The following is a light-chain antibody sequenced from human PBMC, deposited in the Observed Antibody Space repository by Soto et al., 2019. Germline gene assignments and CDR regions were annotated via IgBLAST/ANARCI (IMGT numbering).Light chain of an antibody. J-gene: IGLJ1*01. CDR2: DVS. CDR1: SSDVGGYNY. CDR3: CSYAGSYTFV. V-gene: IGLV2-11*01. Sequence: SVLTQPRSVSGSPGQSVTLSCTGTSSDVGGYNYVSWYQQHPGKAPKLMIYDVSKRPSGVPDRFSGSKSGNTASLAISGLQAEDEADYYCCSYAGSYTFVFGTGTKLTVL.